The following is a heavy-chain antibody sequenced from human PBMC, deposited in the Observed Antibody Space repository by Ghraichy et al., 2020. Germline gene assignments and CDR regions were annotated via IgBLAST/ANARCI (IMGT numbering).Heavy chain of an antibody. V-gene: IGHV3-15*01. CDR3: TSPIPDCTGSSCKWDAFDI. J-gene: IGHJ3*02. CDR1: GFTFSNAW. CDR2: VKSKADGGTT. D-gene: IGHD2-8*02. Sequence: GGSLRLSCAASGFTFSNAWMSWVRQAPGKGLEWVGRVKSKADGGTTDYAAPVKGRFTISRDDSTNTLFLHMNSLKTEDTAVYYCTSPIPDCTGSSCKWDAFDIWGQGTMVTVSS.